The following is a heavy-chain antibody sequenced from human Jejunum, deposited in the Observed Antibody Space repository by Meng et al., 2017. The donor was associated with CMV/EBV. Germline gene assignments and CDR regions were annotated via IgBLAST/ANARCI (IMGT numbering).Heavy chain of an antibody. CDR2: IITISTTA. CDR1: GGTFGKDA. Sequence: ASGGTFGKDAISWVRQVRGQGLEWMGGIITISTTANYAQKFQDRVSLTTDQSTGTVYMELSGLTSADTAVYYCARVVMAEQQLDYWGQGTLVTVSS. V-gene: IGHV1-69*05. J-gene: IGHJ4*02. CDR3: ARVVMAEQQLDY. D-gene: IGHD1/OR15-1a*01.